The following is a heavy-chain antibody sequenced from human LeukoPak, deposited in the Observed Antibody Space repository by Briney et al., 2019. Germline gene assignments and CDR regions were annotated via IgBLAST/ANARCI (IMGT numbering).Heavy chain of an antibody. CDR3: ARAVAGTGFDY. V-gene: IGHV1-8*01. CDR2: MNPNSGNT. CDR1: GYTFTNYD. Sequence: ASVKVSCKASGYTFTNYDINWVRQATGQGLEWMGWMNPNSGNTGYTQKFQGRVTMTRNTSISTAYMELSSLRSEDTAVYYCARAVAGTGFDYWGQGTLVTVSS. J-gene: IGHJ4*02. D-gene: IGHD6-19*01.